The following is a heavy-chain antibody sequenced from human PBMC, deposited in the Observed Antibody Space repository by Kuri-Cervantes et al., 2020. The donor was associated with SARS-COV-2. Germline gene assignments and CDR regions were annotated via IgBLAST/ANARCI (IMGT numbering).Heavy chain of an antibody. Sequence: ASVKVSCKASGYTFTGYYMHWVRQAPGQGLEWMGWINPNSGGTNCAQKFQGWVTMTRDTSISTAYMELSRLRSDDTAVYYCARDLMDCSSTSCYPRGMDVWGQGTTVTVSS. CDR1: GYTFTGYY. V-gene: IGHV1-2*04. D-gene: IGHD2-2*01. CDR3: ARDLMDCSSTSCYPRGMDV. J-gene: IGHJ6*02. CDR2: INPNSGGT.